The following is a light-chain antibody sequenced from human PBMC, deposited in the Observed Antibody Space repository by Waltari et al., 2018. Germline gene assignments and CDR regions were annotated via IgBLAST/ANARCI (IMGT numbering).Light chain of an antibody. Sequence: QSALPQPASVSVSPGQSSTISCTVNSTDVGGYKSCSWYQQHPGKAPKLMIYDVTKRPSGVSDRFSGSKSGNTASLTISGLQAEDEADYYCNSYTSSSTLWVFGGGTKLTVL. CDR2: DVT. CDR1: STDVGGYKS. V-gene: IGLV2-14*01. CDR3: NSYTSSSTLWV. J-gene: IGLJ3*02.